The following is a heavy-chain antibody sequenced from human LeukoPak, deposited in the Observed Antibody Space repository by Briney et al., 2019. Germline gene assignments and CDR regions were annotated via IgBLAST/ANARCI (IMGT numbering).Heavy chain of an antibody. CDR3: AREAEGEPYYFDY. J-gene: IGHJ4*02. V-gene: IGHV4-59*01. CDR2: IYYSGST. Sequence: PSETLSLTCTVSGGSISSYHWSWIRQPPGKGLEWIGYIYYSGSTNYNPSLKSRVTVSVDTSKNQFSLKLSSVTAADTAVYYCAREAEGEPYYFDYWGQGTLVTVSS. CDR1: GGSISSYH. D-gene: IGHD1-26*01.